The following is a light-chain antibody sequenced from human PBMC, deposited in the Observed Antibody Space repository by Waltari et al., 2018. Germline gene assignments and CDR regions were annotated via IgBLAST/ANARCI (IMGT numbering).Light chain of an antibody. V-gene: IGLV2-23*01. Sequence: QSALTQPASVSGSPGQSLTISCTGTNSQIGNYTLFSWYQQYPGKSPKLVIYEDSQRPSCVSHRFSWSKSCNTASLTISGLQADDESDFHCSSFATSGIWVFGGGTRLTVL. J-gene: IGLJ3*02. CDR2: EDS. CDR1: NSQIGNYTL. CDR3: SSFATSGIWV.